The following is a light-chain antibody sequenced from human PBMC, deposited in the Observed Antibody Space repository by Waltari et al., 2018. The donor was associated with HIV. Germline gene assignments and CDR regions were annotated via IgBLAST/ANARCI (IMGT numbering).Light chain of an antibody. V-gene: IGLV2-14*01. J-gene: IGLJ2*01. CDR3: SSYTSSSTVV. Sequence: QSALTQPASVSVSPGQSITISCTGTSSDVGGPNYVSWYQQHPGKAPELMIYDVSNRPSGVSNRFSGSKSGNTASLTISGLQAEDEADYYCSSYTSSSTVVFGGGTKLTVL. CDR1: SSDVGGPNY. CDR2: DVS.